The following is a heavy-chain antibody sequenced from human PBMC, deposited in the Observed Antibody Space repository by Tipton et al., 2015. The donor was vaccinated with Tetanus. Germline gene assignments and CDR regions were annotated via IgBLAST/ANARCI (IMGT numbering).Heavy chain of an antibody. CDR2: ISDSGST. J-gene: IGHJ4*02. D-gene: IGHD1-26*01. V-gene: IGHV4-59*01. CDR1: GGSIYNYY. CDR3: ARDQARGARGWNYFDY. Sequence: TLSLTCTVSGGSIYNYYWTWVRQSPGKAPEWIGYISDSGSTNYNPSLQSRVTIIVDTSRNQFSLKVTSLTAADTAVYYCARDQARGARGWNYFDYWGQGTLVTVSS.